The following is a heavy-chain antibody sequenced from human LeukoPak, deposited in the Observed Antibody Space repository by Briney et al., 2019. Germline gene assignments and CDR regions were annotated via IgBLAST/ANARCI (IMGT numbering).Heavy chain of an antibody. D-gene: IGHD5-24*01. CDR2: INGDALTA. Sequence: GGSLRLSCAASGFTFGDYSMHWVRQTPGKGLEWVSLINGDALTAHYGDSVRGRFTISRNNRKNSLYLQMNGLRTEDTAFYYCAKRLHGVSFSFDYWGRGTLVTVSS. CDR3: AKRLHGVSFSFDY. CDR1: GFTFGDYS. V-gene: IGHV3-43*02. J-gene: IGHJ4*02.